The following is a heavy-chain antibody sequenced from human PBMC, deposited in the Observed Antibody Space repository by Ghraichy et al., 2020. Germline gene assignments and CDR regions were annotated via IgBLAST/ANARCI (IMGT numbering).Heavy chain of an antibody. D-gene: IGHD2/OR15-2a*01. J-gene: IGHJ4*02. CDR3: ARDPVHNKDSTANYFDY. CDR2: IWYDGSNK. CDR1: GFTFSSYG. Sequence: GGSLRLSCAASGFTFSSYGMHWVRQAPGKGLEWVAVIWYDGSNKYYADSVKGRFTISRDNSKKTLYLQMNSLRAEDTAVYYCARDPVHNKDSTANYFDYWGQGTLVTVSS. V-gene: IGHV3-33*08.